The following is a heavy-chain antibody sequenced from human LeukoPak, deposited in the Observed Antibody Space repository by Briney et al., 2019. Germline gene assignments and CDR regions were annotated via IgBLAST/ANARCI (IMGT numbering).Heavy chain of an antibody. Sequence: GGSLRLSCAASGLTFSSYGMSWVRQAPGKGLEWVSAISGSGGSTYYADSVKGRFTISRDNAKNSLYLQMNSLRAEDTAVYYCARKMANDAFDIWGQGTMVTVSS. CDR1: GLTFSSYG. J-gene: IGHJ3*02. CDR2: ISGSGGST. D-gene: IGHD5-24*01. CDR3: ARKMANDAFDI. V-gene: IGHV3-23*01.